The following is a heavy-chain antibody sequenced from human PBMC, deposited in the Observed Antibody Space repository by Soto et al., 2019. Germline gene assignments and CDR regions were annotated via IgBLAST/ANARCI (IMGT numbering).Heavy chain of an antibody. D-gene: IGHD6-13*01. CDR1: GYTFTGYY. Sequence: QVQLVQSGAEVKKPGASVKVSCKASGYTFTGYYMHWVRQAPGQGLEWMGWINPNSGGTNYAQKFQGWVTMTRDTDISTAYMELSRLRYDDTAVYYCARGSSSWYFLGFDPWGQGTLVTVSS. J-gene: IGHJ5*02. CDR2: INPNSGGT. V-gene: IGHV1-2*04. CDR3: ARGSSSWYFLGFDP.